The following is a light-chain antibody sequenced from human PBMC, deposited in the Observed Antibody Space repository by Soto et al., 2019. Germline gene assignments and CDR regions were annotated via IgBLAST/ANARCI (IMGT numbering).Light chain of an antibody. V-gene: IGLV2-14*01. J-gene: IGLJ2*01. CDR1: SSDVGDYKY. CDR2: EVS. Sequence: QSALTQPASVSGSPGQSITISCTGTSSDVGDYKYVSWYQQQPGKAPKLMIYEVSNRPSGVSNRFSGSKSGNTASLTISGLQAEDEADYHCSSYTSTTSLFGGGTKLTVL. CDR3: SSYTSTTSL.